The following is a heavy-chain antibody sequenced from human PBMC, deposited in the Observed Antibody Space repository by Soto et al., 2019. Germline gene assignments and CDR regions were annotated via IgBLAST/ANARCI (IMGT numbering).Heavy chain of an antibody. CDR3: TAKANGY. CDR2: IKSKTDGETT. CDR1: GITFSNAW. V-gene: IGHV3-15*01. D-gene: IGHD4-17*01. Sequence: EVHLLESGGGLVNPGGSLRLSCAASGITFSNAWMSWVRQAPGKGLEWVGRIKSKTDGETTDYAAPVKGRFTISRDDSEITLYLQMNSLKTDDTAVYYCTAKANGYWGQGTLVTVSS. J-gene: IGHJ4*02.